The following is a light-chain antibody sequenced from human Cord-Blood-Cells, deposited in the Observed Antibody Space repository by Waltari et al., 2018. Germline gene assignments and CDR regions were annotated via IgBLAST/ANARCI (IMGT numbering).Light chain of an antibody. CDR1: QSVSSSY. Sequence: EIVLTQSPGTLSLSPGDRATLSCRASQSVSSSYLAWYQQKPGQAPRLLIYGASSRATGIPDRFSGSGSGTDFTLTISRLEPEDFAVYYCQQYGSSRGYTFGQGTKLEIK. CDR2: GAS. V-gene: IGKV3-20*01. J-gene: IGKJ2*01. CDR3: QQYGSSRGYT.